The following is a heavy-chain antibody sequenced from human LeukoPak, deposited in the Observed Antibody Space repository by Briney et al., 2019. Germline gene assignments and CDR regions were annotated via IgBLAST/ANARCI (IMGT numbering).Heavy chain of an antibody. CDR1: GGSISSYY. D-gene: IGHD3-10*01. CDR2: IYHSGST. Sequence: SETLSLTCTVSGGSISSYYWSWIRQPPGKGLEWIGYIYHSGSTYYNPSLKSRVTISVDTSKNQFSLKLSSVTAADTAVYYCARDRSWFGELSSFDYWGQGTLVTVSS. V-gene: IGHV4-59*01. J-gene: IGHJ4*02. CDR3: ARDRSWFGELSSFDY.